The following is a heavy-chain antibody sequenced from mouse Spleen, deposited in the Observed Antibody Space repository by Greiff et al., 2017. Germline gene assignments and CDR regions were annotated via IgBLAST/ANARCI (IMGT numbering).Heavy chain of an antibody. D-gene: IGHD2-1*01. CDR1: GYTFTSYT. J-gene: IGHJ4*01. V-gene: IGHV1-4*01. Sequence: VMLVESGAELARPGASVKMSCKASGYTFTSYTMHWVKQRPGQGLEWIGYINPSSGYTKYNQKFKDKATLTADKSSSTAYMQLSSLTSEDSAVYYCARRYYGYDAMDYWGQGTSVTVSS. CDR2: INPSSGYT. CDR3: ARRYYGYDAMDY.